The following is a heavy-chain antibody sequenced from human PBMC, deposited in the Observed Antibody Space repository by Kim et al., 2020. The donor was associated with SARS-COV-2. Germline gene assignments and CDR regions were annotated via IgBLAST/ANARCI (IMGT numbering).Heavy chain of an antibody. CDR2: IYSGGST. J-gene: IGHJ3*02. D-gene: IGHD3-22*01. Sequence: GGSLRLSCAASGFTVSSNYMSWVRQAPGKGLEWVSVIYSGGSTYYADSVKGRFTISRDNSKNTLYLQMNSLRAEDTAVYYCARDLRDSSGYSFGAFDIWGQGTMVTVSS. CDR1: GFTVSSNY. V-gene: IGHV3-53*01. CDR3: ARDLRDSSGYSFGAFDI.